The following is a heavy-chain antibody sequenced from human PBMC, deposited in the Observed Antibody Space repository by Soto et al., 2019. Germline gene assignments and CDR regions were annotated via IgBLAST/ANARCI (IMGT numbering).Heavy chain of an antibody. V-gene: IGHV1-69*01. Sequence: QVQLVQSGAEVKKPGSSVKVSCKASGGTFSSYAISWVRQAPGQGLEWMGGIIPIFGTANYAQKFQGRVTITADESTSTAYMERSSLRSEDTAVYYCAREGELGYCSGGSGPFDYWGQGTLVTVSS. CDR3: AREGELGYCSGGSGPFDY. J-gene: IGHJ4*02. CDR2: IIPIFGTA. CDR1: GGTFSSYA. D-gene: IGHD2-15*01.